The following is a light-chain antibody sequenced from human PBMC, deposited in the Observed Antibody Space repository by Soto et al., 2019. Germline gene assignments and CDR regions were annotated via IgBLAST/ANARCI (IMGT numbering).Light chain of an antibody. Sequence: DIQMTQSPSSLSASVVDRVNITFRASQTVRSYLNWHQQKPGTAPKLLIYATSNLQSGVPSSFSGCGFGTDFPPTISSLQPEDFATYYCQQSFTTTSFGQGTRLEI. J-gene: IGKJ5*01. CDR3: QQSFTTTS. CDR1: QTVRSY. CDR2: ATS. V-gene: IGKV1-39*01.